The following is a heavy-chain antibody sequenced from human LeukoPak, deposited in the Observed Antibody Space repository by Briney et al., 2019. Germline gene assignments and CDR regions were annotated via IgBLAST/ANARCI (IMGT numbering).Heavy chain of an antibody. D-gene: IGHD1-26*01. CDR3: ARERRVGATNPFDY. CDR2: INPSGGST. J-gene: IGHJ4*02. V-gene: IGHV1-46*01. CDR1: GYTFTSYY. Sequence: ASVKVSCKASGYTFTSYYMHWVRQAPGQGLEWMGIINPSGGSTSYAQKFQGRVTMTKDMSTSTVYMELSSLRAEETAVYYCARERRVGATNPFDYWGREPWSPSPQ.